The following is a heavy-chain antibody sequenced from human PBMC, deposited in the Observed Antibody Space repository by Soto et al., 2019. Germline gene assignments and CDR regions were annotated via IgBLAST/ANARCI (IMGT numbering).Heavy chain of an antibody. Sequence: QVQLVQSGAEEKKPGASVKVSCKASGYTFTSYAMHWVRQAPGQRLEWMGWINAGNGNTKYSQKFQGRVTITRDTSGSTADMERSSLRSEDTAVYYCARTGCTSCYLAGMDVWGQGTTVTVSS. J-gene: IGHJ6*02. CDR3: ARTGCTSCYLAGMDV. CDR1: GYTFTSYA. CDR2: INAGNGNT. D-gene: IGHD2-2*01. V-gene: IGHV1-3*05.